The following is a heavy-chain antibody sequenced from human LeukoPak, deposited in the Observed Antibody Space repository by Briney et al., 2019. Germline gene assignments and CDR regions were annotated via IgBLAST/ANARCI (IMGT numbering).Heavy chain of an antibody. J-gene: IGHJ4*02. Sequence: VASAKVSCKASGGTFSSYTISWVRQAPGQGLEWMGRIIPILGIANYAQKFQGRVTITADKSTSTAYMELSSLRSEDTAVYYCARYGQLLYSNYITWGQGTLVTVSS. CDR3: ARYGQLLYSNYIT. CDR1: GGTFSSYT. V-gene: IGHV1-69*02. D-gene: IGHD4-11*01. CDR2: IIPILGIA.